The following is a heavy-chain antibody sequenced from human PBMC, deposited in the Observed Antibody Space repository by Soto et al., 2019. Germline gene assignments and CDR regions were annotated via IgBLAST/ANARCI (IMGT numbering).Heavy chain of an antibody. CDR1: GFTFSSYG. V-gene: IGHV3-33*01. J-gene: IGHJ5*02. CDR3: ARDRARRGDIVVVPAAPNWFDP. D-gene: IGHD2-2*01. Sequence: QVQLVESGGGVVQPGRSLRLSCAASGFTFSSYGMHWVRQAPGKGLEWVAVIWYDGSNKYYADSVKGRFTISRDNSKNTLYLQMNSLRAEDTAVYYCARDRARRGDIVVVPAAPNWFDPWGQGTLVTVSS. CDR2: IWYDGSNK.